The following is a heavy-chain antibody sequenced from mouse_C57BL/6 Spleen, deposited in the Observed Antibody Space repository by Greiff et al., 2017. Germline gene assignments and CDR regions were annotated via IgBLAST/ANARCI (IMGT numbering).Heavy chain of an antibody. CDR1: GYTFTSHW. Sequence: QVQLQQPGAELVMPGASVKLSCKASGYTFTSHWMHWVKQRPGQGLEWIGEIDPSDSYTNYNQKFKGKSTLTVDKSSSTAYMQLSSLTSEDSAVYYCASDGTHEGFAYWGQGTLVTVSA. CDR2: IDPSDSYT. V-gene: IGHV1-69*01. D-gene: IGHD2-1*01. CDR3: ASDGTHEGFAY. J-gene: IGHJ3*01.